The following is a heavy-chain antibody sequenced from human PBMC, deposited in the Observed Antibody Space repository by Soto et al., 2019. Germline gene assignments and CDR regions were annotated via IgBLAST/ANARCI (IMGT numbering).Heavy chain of an antibody. V-gene: IGHV3-49*03. J-gene: IGHJ6*03. Sequence: GGSLRLSCTASGFTFGDYAMSWFRQAPGKGLEWVGFIRSKAYGGTTEYAASVKGRFTISRDDSKSIAYLQMNSLKTEDTAVYYCTRDSWGAYYYYYYMDVWGKGTTVTVSS. CDR1: GFTFGDYA. CDR2: IRSKAYGGTT. D-gene: IGHD3-16*01. CDR3: TRDSWGAYYYYYYMDV.